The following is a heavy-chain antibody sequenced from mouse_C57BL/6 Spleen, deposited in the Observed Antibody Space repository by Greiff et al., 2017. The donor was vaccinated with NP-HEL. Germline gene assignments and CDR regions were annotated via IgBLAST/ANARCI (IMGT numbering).Heavy chain of an antibody. Sequence: VTLVESGPGLVAPSQSLSITCTVSGFSLTSYGVSWVRQPPGTGLEWLGVIWGDGGTNYHSAPISRLSISKDNSKSQVYIELNGLQTNDTATYYCATSTIVPYYFDDWGQGTTLTVSS. V-gene: IGHV2-3*01. CDR1: GFSLTSYG. CDR3: ATSTIVPYYFDD. D-gene: IGHD2-5*01. CDR2: IWGDGGT. J-gene: IGHJ2*01.